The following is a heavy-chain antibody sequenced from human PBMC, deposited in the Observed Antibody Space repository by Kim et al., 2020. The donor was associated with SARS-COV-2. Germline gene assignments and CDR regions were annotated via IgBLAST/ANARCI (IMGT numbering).Heavy chain of an antibody. Sequence: SETLSLTCAVYGGSFSGYYWSWIRQPPGKGLEWIGEINHSGSTNYNPSLKSRVTISVDTSKNQFSLKLSSVTAADTAVYYCARTPGAGSSWYADGGGYNDYWGQGTLVTVSS. CDR2: INHSGST. D-gene: IGHD6-13*01. J-gene: IGHJ4*02. V-gene: IGHV4-34*01. CDR1: GGSFSGYY. CDR3: ARTPGAGSSWYADGGGYNDY.